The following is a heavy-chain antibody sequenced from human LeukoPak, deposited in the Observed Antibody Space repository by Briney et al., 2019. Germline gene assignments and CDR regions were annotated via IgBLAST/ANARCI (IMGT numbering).Heavy chain of an antibody. D-gene: IGHD6-19*01. CDR2: IYYSGST. CDR1: GGSISSYY. J-gene: IGHJ4*02. Sequence: PSETLSLTCTVSGGSISSYYWSWIRQPPGKGLEWIGYIYYSGSTNYNPSLKSRVTISVDTSKNQFSLKLSSVTAADTAVYYCAGVILPHSSGWPYYFDYWGQGTLVTVSS. CDR3: AGVILPHSSGWPYYFDY. V-gene: IGHV4-59*01.